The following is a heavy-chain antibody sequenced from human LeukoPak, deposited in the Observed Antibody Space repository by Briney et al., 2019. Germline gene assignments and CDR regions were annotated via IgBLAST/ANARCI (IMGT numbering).Heavy chain of an antibody. CDR1: GFTFSSYA. V-gene: IGHV3-23*01. CDR3: AKGGLSRAGLDF. D-gene: IGHD5/OR15-5a*01. J-gene: IGHJ4*02. CDR2: ISDRDHNT. Sequence: GGSLRLSCAASGFTFSSYAMTWVRQAPGKGLGWVSSISDRDHNTYYADSVKGRFTISRDNSKNTLYLQMNSLRAEDTAVYYCAKGGLSRAGLDFWGQGTLVTVSS.